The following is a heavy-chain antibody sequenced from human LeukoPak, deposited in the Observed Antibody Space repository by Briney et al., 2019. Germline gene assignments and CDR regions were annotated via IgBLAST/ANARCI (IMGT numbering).Heavy chain of an antibody. CDR3: ARRNKLGGYCSAGSCYEVNWFDP. D-gene: IGHD2-15*01. CDR1: GGSFSSSSYY. CDR2: IYYSGST. V-gene: IGHV4-39*07. J-gene: IGHJ5*02. Sequence: PSETLSLTCTVSGGSFSSSSYYWGWIRQPPGKGLEWIGSIYYSGSTYYNPSLKSRITISVDTSKNQFSLKLSSVTAADTAVYYCARRNKLGGYCSAGSCYEVNWFDPWGQGTLVTVSS.